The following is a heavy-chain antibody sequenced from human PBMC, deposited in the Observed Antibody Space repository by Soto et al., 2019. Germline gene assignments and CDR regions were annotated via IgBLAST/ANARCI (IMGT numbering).Heavy chain of an antibody. CDR1: GYSFTSYW. D-gene: IGHD3-16*01. CDR2: IYPGDSDT. J-gene: IGHJ6*02. V-gene: IGHV5-51*01. CDR3: ARHGLGARHRGFMDV. Sequence: PGESLKISCKGSGYSFTSYWIGWVRQMPGKGLEWMGIIYPGDSDTRYSPSFQGQVTISADKSISTAYLQWSSLKASDTAMYYCARHGLGARHRGFMDVWGQGTTVIVSS.